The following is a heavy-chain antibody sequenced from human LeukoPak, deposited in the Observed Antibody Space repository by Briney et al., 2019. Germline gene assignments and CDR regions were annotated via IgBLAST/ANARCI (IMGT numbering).Heavy chain of an antibody. D-gene: IGHD5-24*01. CDR3: ARGRGGYNSPFDY. J-gene: IGHJ4*02. CDR2: IYYSGST. CDR1: GGSIGRGGYY. Sequence: PSETLSLTCTVSGGSIGRGGYYWSWIRQHPGKGLEWIGYIYYSGSTYYNPSLKSRVTISVDTAKNQFSLKLSSVTAADTAVYFCARGRGGYNSPFDYWGQGTLVTVSS. V-gene: IGHV4-31*03.